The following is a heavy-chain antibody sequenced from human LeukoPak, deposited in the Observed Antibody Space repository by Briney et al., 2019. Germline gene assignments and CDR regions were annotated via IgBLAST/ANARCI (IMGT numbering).Heavy chain of an antibody. V-gene: IGHV1-8*03. J-gene: IGHJ4*02. D-gene: IGHD3-22*01. Sequence: ASVKVSCKASGYTFTSYDVNWVRQATGQGLEWMGWMNPNSGNTGYAQKFQGRVTITRNTSISTAYMELSSLRSEDTAVYYCARVPYYYDSSGYHPLPDYWGQGTLVTVSS. CDR1: GYTFTSYD. CDR2: MNPNSGNT. CDR3: ARVPYYYDSSGYHPLPDY.